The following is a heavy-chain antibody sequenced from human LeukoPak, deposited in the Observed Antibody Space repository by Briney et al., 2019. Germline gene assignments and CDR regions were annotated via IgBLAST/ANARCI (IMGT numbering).Heavy chain of an antibody. J-gene: IGHJ4*02. V-gene: IGHV1-24*01. CDR3: ATGRPYHEVVPGNFDY. CDR2: FDPEDGET. CDR1: GYTFTSYY. D-gene: IGHD2-2*01. Sequence: ASVKVSCKASGYTFTSYYMHWVRQAPGQGLEWMGGFDPEDGETIYAQKFQGRVTMTEDTSTDTAYMELSSLRSEDTAVYYCATGRPYHEVVPGNFDYWGQGTLVTVSS.